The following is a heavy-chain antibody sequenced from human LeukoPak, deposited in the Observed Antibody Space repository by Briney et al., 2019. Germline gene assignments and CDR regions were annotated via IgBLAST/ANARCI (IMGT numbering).Heavy chain of an antibody. J-gene: IGHJ3*02. V-gene: IGHV3-74*01. D-gene: IGHD1-26*01. Sequence: GGSLRLSCAASGFTFSSYWMHWVRQAPGEGLVWVSRINTDGSSTSYADSVKGRFTISRDNAKNTLYLQMNSLRAEDTAVYYCARALVGFPQSNAFDIWGQGTMVTVSS. CDR2: INTDGSST. CDR3: ARALVGFPQSNAFDI. CDR1: GFTFSSYW.